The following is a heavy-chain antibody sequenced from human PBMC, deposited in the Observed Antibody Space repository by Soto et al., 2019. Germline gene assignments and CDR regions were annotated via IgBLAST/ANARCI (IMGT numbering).Heavy chain of an antibody. CDR3: ARQVPAATSIYYYYYYMDV. J-gene: IGHJ6*03. CDR2: IYYSGST. CDR1: GGSISSYY. D-gene: IGHD2-2*01. Sequence: PSETLSLTCTVSGGSISSYYWSWIRQPPGKGLEWIGYIYYSGSTNYNPSLKSRVTISVGTSKNQFSLKLSSVTAADTAVYYCARQVPAATSIYYYYYYMDVWGKGTTVTVSS. V-gene: IGHV4-59*08.